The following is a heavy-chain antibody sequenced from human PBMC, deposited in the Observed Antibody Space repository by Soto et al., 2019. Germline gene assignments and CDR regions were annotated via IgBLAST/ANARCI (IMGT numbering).Heavy chain of an antibody. CDR3: ARDYPIVATIIRFGAANYYMDV. CDR1: GFTFSSYA. J-gene: IGHJ6*03. V-gene: IGHV3-64*01. D-gene: IGHD5-12*01. Sequence: GGSLRLSCAASGFTFSSYAMHWVRQAPGKGLEYVSAISSNGGSTYYANSVKGRFTISRDNSKNTLYLQMGSLRAEDTAVYYCARDYPIVATIIRFGAANYYMDVWGKGTTVTVSS. CDR2: ISSNGGST.